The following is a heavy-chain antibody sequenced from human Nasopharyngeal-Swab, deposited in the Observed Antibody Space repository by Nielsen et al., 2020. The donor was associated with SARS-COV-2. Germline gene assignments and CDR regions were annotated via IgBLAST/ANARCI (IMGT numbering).Heavy chain of an antibody. V-gene: IGHV2-70*12. CDR2: IDWDDDK. Sequence: WIRQPPGKALEWLARIDWDDDKYYSTSLKTRLTITKDTSKNQVVLTMTNMDPVDTATYYCAHSAAAAVLAEYFQHWGQGTLVTVSS. J-gene: IGHJ1*01. CDR3: AHSAAAAVLAEYFQH. D-gene: IGHD6-13*01.